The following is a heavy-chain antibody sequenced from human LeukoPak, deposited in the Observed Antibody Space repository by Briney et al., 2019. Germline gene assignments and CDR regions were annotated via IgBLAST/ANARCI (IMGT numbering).Heavy chain of an antibody. D-gene: IGHD6-19*01. Sequence: GSLRLSCSASGFTFSSYAMHWVRQAPGKGLEYVSAISSNGGSTYYADSVKGRFTISRDNSKNTLYLQMNSLRAEDTAVYYCAKDGAVSGYFDNWGQGTLVTVSS. CDR1: GFTFSSYA. V-gene: IGHV3-64*04. CDR3: AKDGAVSGYFDN. J-gene: IGHJ4*02. CDR2: ISSNGGST.